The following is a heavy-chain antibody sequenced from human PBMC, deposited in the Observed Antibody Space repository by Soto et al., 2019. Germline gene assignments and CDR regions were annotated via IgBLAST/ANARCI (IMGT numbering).Heavy chain of an antibody. Sequence: GGSLRLSCAASGFTFSSYAMHWVRQAPGKGLEWVAVISYDGSNKYYADSVKGRFTISRDNSKNTLYLQMNSLRAEDTAVYYCARDGGGSYYHGAFVIWGQGTLVTVSS. J-gene: IGHJ3*02. D-gene: IGHD1-26*01. CDR1: GFTFSSYA. V-gene: IGHV3-30-3*01. CDR3: ARDGGGSYYHGAFVI. CDR2: ISYDGSNK.